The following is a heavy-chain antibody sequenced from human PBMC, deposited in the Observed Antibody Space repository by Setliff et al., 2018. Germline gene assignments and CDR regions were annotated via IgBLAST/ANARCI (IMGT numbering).Heavy chain of an antibody. CDR1: GYAFTSYG. J-gene: IGHJ4*02. CDR3: ARDHHSAYYYDSSGLGNDY. V-gene: IGHV1-18*01. D-gene: IGHD3-22*01. CDR2: ISAYNGNT. Sequence: ASVKVSCKASGYAFTSYGISWVRQAPGQGLEWMGWISAYNGNTNYAQKLQGRVTMTTDTSTSAAYMELRGLRSDDTAVYYCARDHHSAYYYDSSGLGNDYWGQGTLVTVSS.